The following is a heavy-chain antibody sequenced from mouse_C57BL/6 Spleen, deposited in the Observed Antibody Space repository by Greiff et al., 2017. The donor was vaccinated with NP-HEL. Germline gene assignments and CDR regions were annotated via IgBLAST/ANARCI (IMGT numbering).Heavy chain of an antibody. CDR3: AEEGYSYGSSWFAY. D-gene: IGHD1-1*01. CDR2: ISYDGSN. J-gene: IGHJ3*01. V-gene: IGHV3-6*01. CDR1: GYSITSGYY. Sequence: DVKLQESGPGLVKPSQSLSLTCSVTGYSITSGYYWNWIRQFPGNKLEWMGYISYDGSNNYNPSLKNRISITRDTSKNQFFLKLNSVTTEDTATYYCAEEGYSYGSSWFAYWGQGTLVTVSA.